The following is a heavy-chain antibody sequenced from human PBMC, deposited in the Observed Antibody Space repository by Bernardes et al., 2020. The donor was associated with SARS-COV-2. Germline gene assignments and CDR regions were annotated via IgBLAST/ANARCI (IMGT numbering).Heavy chain of an antibody. D-gene: IGHD4-17*01. CDR2: IGVYNGIT. V-gene: IGHV1-18*04. Sequence: ASVKVSCKSSGYTFSNYGINWVRQAPGQGLEWMAWIGVYNGITKYARKFQDRVTMTTDTSTSTAYLELGSLTSDDTAVYYCAKDSRENDYGDNFDYWGQGTLVTVSS. J-gene: IGHJ4*02. CDR3: AKDSRENDYGDNFDY. CDR1: GYTFSNYG.